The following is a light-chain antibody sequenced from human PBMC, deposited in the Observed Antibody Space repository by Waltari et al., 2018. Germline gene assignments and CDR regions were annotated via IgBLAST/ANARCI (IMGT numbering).Light chain of an antibody. CDR1: SLRIYY. CDR3: NSRDSSGNHQVV. V-gene: IGLV3-19*01. Sequence: SSELTQDPAVSAALGQHVRITFQVDSLRIYYATWYQQKPGQAPVLVIYGKNNRPSGTPDRFSGSSSGNTASLTITGAQAEDEADYYCNSRDSSGNHQVVFGGGTKLTVL. CDR2: GKN. J-gene: IGLJ2*01.